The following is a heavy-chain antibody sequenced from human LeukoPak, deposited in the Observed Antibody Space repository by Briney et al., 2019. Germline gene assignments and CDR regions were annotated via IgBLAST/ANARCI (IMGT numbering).Heavy chain of an antibody. D-gene: IGHD3-22*01. CDR1: GGSISSGGYY. CDR3: ARLVTGYYYDSSGYDSDY. V-gene: IGHV4-31*03. CDR2: IYYSGSA. Sequence: PSETLSLTCTVSGGSISSGGYYWSWIRQHPGKGLEWIGYIYYSGSAYYNPSLKSRVTISVDTSKNQFSLKLSSVTAADTAVYYCARLVTGYYYDSSGYDSDYWGQGTLVTVSS. J-gene: IGHJ4*02.